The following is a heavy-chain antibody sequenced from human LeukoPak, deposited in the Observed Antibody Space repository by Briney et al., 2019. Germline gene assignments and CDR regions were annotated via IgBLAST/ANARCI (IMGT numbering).Heavy chain of an antibody. Sequence: GSLRLSCVVSGFTFSSYWMNWVRQAPGKGLEWVANIHEDGGDKYYVDSVKGRFTISRDNAKNSLYLQMNSLRDEDTAVYYCARDLHYAFDIWGQGTMVTASS. J-gene: IGHJ3*02. CDR1: GFTFSSYW. CDR3: ARDLHYAFDI. D-gene: IGHD3-10*01. CDR2: IHEDGGDK. V-gene: IGHV3-7*01.